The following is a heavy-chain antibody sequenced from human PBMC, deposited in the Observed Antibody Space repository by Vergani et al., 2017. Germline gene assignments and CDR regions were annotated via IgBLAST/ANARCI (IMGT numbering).Heavy chain of an antibody. Sequence: QVQLVQSGAEVKKPGSPVKVSCKAFGGTFSSYTISWLRQAPGQGLEWMGRIIPILGIANYAQKFQGRVTITADQSTSTAYMELSSLRSEDTAVYYCARILCSGGSCYFWYWGQGTLVTVSS. J-gene: IGHJ4*02. D-gene: IGHD2-15*01. V-gene: IGHV1-69*02. CDR2: IIPILGIA. CDR3: ARILCSGGSCYFWY. CDR1: GGTFSSYT.